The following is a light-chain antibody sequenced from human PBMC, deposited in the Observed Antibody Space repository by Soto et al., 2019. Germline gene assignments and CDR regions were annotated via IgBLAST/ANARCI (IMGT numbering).Light chain of an antibody. CDR3: HQRQSWPRT. V-gene: IGKV3D-20*02. CDR2: DAS. Sequence: EIVMTQSPATLSVSPGERATLSCRASQSVSSNLAWYQQKPGQAPRLLIYDASSRATGIPDRFSGSGSGTDFTLTISRLEPEDFAVYYCHQRQSWPRTFGQGTKVDI. CDR1: QSVSSN. J-gene: IGKJ1*01.